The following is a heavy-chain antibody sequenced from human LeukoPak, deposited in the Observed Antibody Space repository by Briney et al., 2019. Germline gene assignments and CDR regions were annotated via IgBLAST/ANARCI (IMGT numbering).Heavy chain of an antibody. J-gene: IGHJ4*02. CDR3: AREESIMITFGGVMVY. V-gene: IGHV1-2*02. CDR1: GYTFTSHG. D-gene: IGHD3-16*01. Sequence: ASVKVSCKASGYTFTSHGISWVRQAPGQGLEWMGWINPNSGGTNYAQKFQGRVTMTRDTSISTAYMELSRLRSDDTAVYYCAREESIMITFGGVMVYWGQGTLVTVSS. CDR2: INPNSGGT.